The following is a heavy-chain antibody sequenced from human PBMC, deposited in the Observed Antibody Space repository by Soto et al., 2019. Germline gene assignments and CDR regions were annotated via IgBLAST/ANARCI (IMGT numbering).Heavy chain of an antibody. J-gene: IGHJ4*02. D-gene: IGHD2-15*01. CDR2: IWYDGSNK. CDR3: ARDARYCSGGSCYSGIYYFDY. V-gene: IGHV3-33*01. Sequence: GGSLRLSCAASGFTFSSYGMHWVRQAPGKGLEWVAVIWYDGSNKYYADSVKGRFTISRDNSKNTLYLQMNSLRAEDTAVYYCARDARYCSGGSCYSGIYYFDYWGQGTLVTVSS. CDR1: GFTFSSYG.